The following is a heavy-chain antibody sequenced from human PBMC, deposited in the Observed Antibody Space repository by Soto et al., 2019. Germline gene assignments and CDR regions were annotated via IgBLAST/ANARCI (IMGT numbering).Heavy chain of an antibody. CDR3: AREGASGSHIGY. J-gene: IGHJ4*02. D-gene: IGHD3-22*01. CDR2: LIPIFGTA. Sequence: QVQLVQSGAEVKKPGSSVKVSCTASGGTFSSYAISWVRQAPGQGLEWMGGLIPIFGTANYAQKFQGRVTITADESTSTAYMELSSLRSEDTAVYYCAREGASGSHIGYWGQGTLVTVSS. V-gene: IGHV1-69*01. CDR1: GGTFSSYA.